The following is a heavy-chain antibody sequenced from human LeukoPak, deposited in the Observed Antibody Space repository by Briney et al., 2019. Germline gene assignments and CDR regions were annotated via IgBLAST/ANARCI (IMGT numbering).Heavy chain of an antibody. CDR3: ARGGTVTNLYY. CDR1: GGSFSGYY. Sequence: PSETLSLTCGVHGGSFSGYYWGWIRQPPGKGLEWIGSISYSGSTYYNPSLKSRVTISVDTSKNQFSLKLSSVTAADTAVYYCARGGTVTNLYYWGQGTLVTASS. V-gene: IGHV4-34*01. J-gene: IGHJ4*02. CDR2: ISYSGST. D-gene: IGHD4-17*01.